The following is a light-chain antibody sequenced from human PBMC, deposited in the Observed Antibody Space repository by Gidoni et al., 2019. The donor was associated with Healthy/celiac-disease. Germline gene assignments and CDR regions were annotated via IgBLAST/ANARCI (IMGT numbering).Light chain of an antibody. Sequence: DIQLTQSPSFLSAAVGDRITITCRASPGISSYLAWYQHKPGKAPKLLIYAASTLQSGVPSRFSGSGAGTEFTLTISSLQPEDFATYYCQQRNSYSLTFGGGTKVEIK. J-gene: IGKJ4*01. V-gene: IGKV1-9*01. CDR2: AAS. CDR1: PGISSY. CDR3: QQRNSYSLT.